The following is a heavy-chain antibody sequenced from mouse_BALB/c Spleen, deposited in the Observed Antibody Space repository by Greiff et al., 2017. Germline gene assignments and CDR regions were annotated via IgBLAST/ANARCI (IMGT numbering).Heavy chain of an antibody. V-gene: IGHV1-4*02. CDR3: ARSGSTMITWFAY. D-gene: IGHD2-4*01. CDR2: INPSSGYT. J-gene: IGHJ3*01. Sequence: VQLQQSAAELARPGASVKMSCKASGYTFTSYTMHWVKQRPGQGLEWIGYINPSSGYTEYNQKFKDKTTLTADKSSSTAYMQLSSLTSEDSAVYYCARSGSTMITWFAYWGQGTLVTVSA. CDR1: GYTFTSYT.